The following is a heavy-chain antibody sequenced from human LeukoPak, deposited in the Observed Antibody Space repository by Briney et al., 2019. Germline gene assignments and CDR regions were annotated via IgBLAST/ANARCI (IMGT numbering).Heavy chain of an antibody. CDR2: IKGDGSEK. D-gene: IGHD6-19*01. Sequence: GGSLRLSCVASGFAFSNYWMSWVRRAPGKGLEWVANIKGDGSEKYYVDSVKGRFTISRDNAKNSLYLQMNSLRAEDTALYHCARKSAYSSGWLFDYWGQGTLVTVSS. J-gene: IGHJ4*02. CDR3: ARKSAYSSGWLFDY. CDR1: GFAFSNYW. V-gene: IGHV3-7*03.